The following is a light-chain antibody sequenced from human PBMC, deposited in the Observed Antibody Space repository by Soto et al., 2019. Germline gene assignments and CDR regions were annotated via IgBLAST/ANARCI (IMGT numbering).Light chain of an antibody. CDR1: SSDVGAYNY. Sequence: QSALTQPASMSGSPGQSITISCTGTSSDVGAYNYVSWYQQHPGKAPKVLIYEVSNRPSGVSNRFSGSKSGNTASLTISGLQAEDESDYYCCAYSTARSYVFGTGTKLTVL. CDR2: EVS. J-gene: IGLJ1*01. CDR3: CAYSTARSYV. V-gene: IGLV2-14*01.